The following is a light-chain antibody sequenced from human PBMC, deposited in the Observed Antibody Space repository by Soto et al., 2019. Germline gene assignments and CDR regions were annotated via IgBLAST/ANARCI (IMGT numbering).Light chain of an antibody. CDR1: SSDVGDYNY. CDR2: EVS. J-gene: IGLJ3*02. V-gene: IGLV2-14*01. CDR3: SSYRSGSTPWV. Sequence: QSALTQPASVSGSPGQSITISCTGTSSDVGDYNYVSWYQQRPGKAPKLMIYEVSNRPSGVSNRFSGSKSGNTASLTISGLQAEDEANYYCSSYRSGSTPWVFGGGTKLTVL.